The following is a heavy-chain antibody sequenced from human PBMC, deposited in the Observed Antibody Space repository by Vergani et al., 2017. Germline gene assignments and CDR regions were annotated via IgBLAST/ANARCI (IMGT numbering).Heavy chain of an antibody. J-gene: IGHJ4*02. CDR2: INPNSGGT. Sequence: QVQLVQSGAEVKKPGASVTVSCTASGYTFTDYFMHWVRQAPGQGLEWMGWINPNSGGTNYAQKFQGRVTMTRDTSISTAYMELSNLRSDDTAVYYCARFGTSANRDYFDYWGQGTLVTVSS. V-gene: IGHV1-2*02. CDR1: GYTFTDYF. D-gene: IGHD2-2*01. CDR3: ARFGTSANRDYFDY.